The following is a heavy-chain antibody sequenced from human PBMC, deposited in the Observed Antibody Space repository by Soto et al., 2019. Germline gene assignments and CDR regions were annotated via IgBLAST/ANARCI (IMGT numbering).Heavy chain of an antibody. J-gene: IGHJ4*02. Sequence: SETLSLTCTVSGGSISSSSYYWGWIRQPPGKGLEWIGSIYYSGSTYYNPSLKSRVTISVDTSKNQFSLKLSSVTAADTAVYYCARHRSYGAGYFDYWGQGTLVTVSS. CDR2: IYYSGST. CDR1: GGSISSSSYY. V-gene: IGHV4-39*01. CDR3: ARHRSYGAGYFDY. D-gene: IGHD4-17*01.